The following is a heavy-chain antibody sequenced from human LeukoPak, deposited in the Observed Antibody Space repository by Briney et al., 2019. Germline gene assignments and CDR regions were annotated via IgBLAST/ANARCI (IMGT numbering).Heavy chain of an antibody. CDR3: ARGMPLGGSYYEDYFDY. J-gene: IGHJ4*02. CDR2: INPNSGGT. V-gene: IGHV1-2*04. Sequence: ASVKVSCKASGYTFTGYYVHWVRQAPGQGLEWMGWINPNSGGTNYAQKFQGWVTMTRDTSISTAYMELSRLRSDDTAVYYCARGMPLGGSYYEDYFDYWGQGTLVTVSS. D-gene: IGHD1-26*01. CDR1: GYTFTGYY.